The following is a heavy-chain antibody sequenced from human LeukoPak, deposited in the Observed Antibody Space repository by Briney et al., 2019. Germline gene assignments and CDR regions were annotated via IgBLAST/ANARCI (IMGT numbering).Heavy chain of an antibody. CDR2: IYYTGNT. D-gene: IGHD2-21*01. CDR3: ATSCCIRGRCHPPLQHPDWVKR. CDR1: VGSISSSY. J-gene: IGHJ4*02. Sequence: PSETLSLTCTVSVGSISSSYWSWIRQPPGKGLEWIGYIYYTGNTNYNPSLKSRVTISVDTSKKQFSLKLNSVTAAATAVYYCATSCCIRGRCHPPLQHPDWVKRWGEGTLVSVSS. V-gene: IGHV4-59*12.